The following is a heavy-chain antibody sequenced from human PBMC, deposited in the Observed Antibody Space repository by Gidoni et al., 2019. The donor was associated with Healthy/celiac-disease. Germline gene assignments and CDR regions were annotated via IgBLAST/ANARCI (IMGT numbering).Heavy chain of an antibody. V-gene: IGHV4-59*01. CDR1: GGSISSYY. J-gene: IGHJ6*03. D-gene: IGHD3-9*01. CDR3: ARGGRFDWFTRENYYYMDV. CDR2: IYYSGST. Sequence: QVQLQESGPGLVKPSATLSLTCTVSGGSISSYYWSWIRQPPGKGLEWIGYIYYSGSTNYNPSLKSRVTISVDTSKNQFSLKLSSVTAADTAVYYCARGGRFDWFTRENYYYMDVWGKGTTVTVSS.